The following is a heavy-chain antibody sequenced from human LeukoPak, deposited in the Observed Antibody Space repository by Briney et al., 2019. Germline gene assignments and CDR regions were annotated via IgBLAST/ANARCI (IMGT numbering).Heavy chain of an antibody. D-gene: IGHD6-13*01. CDR3: AKERYSSWYEPYAR. V-gene: IGHV3-23*01. Sequence: PGGSLRFSCAASGFTFSSYAMSWVRQAPGKGLEWVSAISGSGGSTYYADSVKGRFTISRDNSKNTLYLQMNSLRAEDTAVYYCAKERYSSWYEPYARWGQGTLVTVSS. CDR1: GFTFSSYA. J-gene: IGHJ4*02. CDR2: ISGSGGST.